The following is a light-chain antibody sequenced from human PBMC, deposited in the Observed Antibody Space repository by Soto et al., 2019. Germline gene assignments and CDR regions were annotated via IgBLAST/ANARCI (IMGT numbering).Light chain of an antibody. CDR1: SSDVGGYNY. J-gene: IGLJ3*02. Sequence: QSALTQPASVSGSPGQPITISCTGTSSDVGGYNYVSWYQQHPGKAPKLMIYEVRHRPSGVSSRFSASKSGNTASLTISGLQSEDEADYHCSSYTNRSTLVVFGGGTKLTVL. CDR3: SSYTNRSTLVV. CDR2: EVR. V-gene: IGLV2-14*01.